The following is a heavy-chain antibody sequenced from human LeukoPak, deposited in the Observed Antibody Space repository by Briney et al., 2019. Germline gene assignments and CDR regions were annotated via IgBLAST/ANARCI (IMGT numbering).Heavy chain of an antibody. V-gene: IGHV4-34*01. D-gene: IGHD5-12*01. CDR3: AMYSGYDPPFDY. J-gene: IGHJ4*02. CDR1: GGSFSGYY. CDR2: INHSGST. Sequence: SETLSPTCAVYGGSFSGYYWSWIRQPPGKGLEWIGEINHSGSTNYNPSLKSRVTISVDTSKNQFSLKLSSVTAADTAVYYRAMYSGYDPPFDYWGQGTLVTVSS.